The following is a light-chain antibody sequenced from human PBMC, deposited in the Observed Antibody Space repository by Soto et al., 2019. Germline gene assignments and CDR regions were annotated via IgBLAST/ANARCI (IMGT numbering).Light chain of an antibody. Sequence: DIVMTQSPDSLAVSLGERATINCKSSQSVLYSSNNKNYLAWYQQMPGQPPKLLIYWASTRESGVPDRFSGSGSGTDFTLTISSLQAEDVAVYYCQQYFITPRTFGQGTKVEI. CDR3: QQYFITPRT. V-gene: IGKV4-1*01. J-gene: IGKJ1*01. CDR2: WAS. CDR1: QSVLYSSNNKNY.